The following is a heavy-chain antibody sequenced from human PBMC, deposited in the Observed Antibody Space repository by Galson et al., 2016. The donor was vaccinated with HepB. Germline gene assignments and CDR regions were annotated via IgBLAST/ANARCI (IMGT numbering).Heavy chain of an antibody. CDR3: ARALIGASRLDY. V-gene: IGHV3-33*01. CDR2: IWYDASNK. D-gene: IGHD1-26*01. Sequence: SLRLSCAASGFTFSSYAMHWVRQAPGKGLEWVAVIWYDASNKYYADSVKGRFTISRDNSKSTLYLQMNSLRAEDTAVYYCARALIGASRLDYWGQGTLVTVSS. J-gene: IGHJ4*02. CDR1: GFTFSSYA.